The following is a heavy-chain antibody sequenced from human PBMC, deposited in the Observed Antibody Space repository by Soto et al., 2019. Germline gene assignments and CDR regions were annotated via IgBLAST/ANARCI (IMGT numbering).Heavy chain of an antibody. J-gene: IGHJ6*02. V-gene: IGHV3-48*02. CDR1: GFTFSTSS. Sequence: RRLSCAASGFTFSTSSMSWVRQAPGKGLEWVSYISYSSSMIYYAHSVKGRFTISRDNAKNSLYLQMNSLGDEDTAVYYCARDYRSTIFGVVIRNYFGVDVWGQGTTVTVSS. CDR3: ARDYRSTIFGVVIRNYFGVDV. D-gene: IGHD3-3*01. CDR2: ISYSSSMI.